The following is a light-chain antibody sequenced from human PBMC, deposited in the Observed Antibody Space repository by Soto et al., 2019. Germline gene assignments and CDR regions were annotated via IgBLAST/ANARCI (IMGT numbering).Light chain of an antibody. J-gene: IGKJ1*01. CDR1: QSVSSSY. CDR3: QQYGSSLTWT. V-gene: IGKV3-20*01. Sequence: EIVLTQSPGTLSLSPGERATLSCRASQSVSSSYLAWYQQKPGQAPRLILYGASSRATGIPDRSSGSGSGTDFTLTISRLEPEDVAVYYCQQYGSSLTWTFGQGTKV. CDR2: GAS.